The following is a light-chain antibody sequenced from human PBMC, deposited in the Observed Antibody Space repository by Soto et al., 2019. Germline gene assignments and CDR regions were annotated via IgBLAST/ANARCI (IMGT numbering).Light chain of an antibody. Sequence: EIVLTQSPATLSLSPGERATLSCRASRSVSSYLAWYQQKPGQTPRLLIHDASSRATGTPVRFSGSGSGTDFTLTISSLEPEDFAVYYCQQRTNWPPSTFGQGTRLEIK. CDR1: RSVSSY. J-gene: IGKJ5*01. CDR3: QQRTNWPPST. CDR2: DAS. V-gene: IGKV3-11*01.